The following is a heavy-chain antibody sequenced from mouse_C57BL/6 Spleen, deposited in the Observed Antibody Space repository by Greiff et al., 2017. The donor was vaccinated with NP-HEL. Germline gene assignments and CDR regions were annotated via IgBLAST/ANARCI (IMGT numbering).Heavy chain of an antibody. CDR2: INPNNGGT. Sequence: EVQLQQSGPELVKPGASVKISCKASGYTFTDYYMNWVKQSHGKSLEWIGDINPNNGGTSYNQTFKGKATLTVDKSSSTAYMELRSLTSEDSAVYYCARSYYGSSYWYFDVWGTGTTVTVSS. D-gene: IGHD1-1*01. CDR1: GYTFTDYY. CDR3: ARSYYGSSYWYFDV. V-gene: IGHV1-26*01. J-gene: IGHJ1*03.